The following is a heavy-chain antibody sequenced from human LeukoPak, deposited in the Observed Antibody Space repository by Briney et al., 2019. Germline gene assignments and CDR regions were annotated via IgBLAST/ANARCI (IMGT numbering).Heavy chain of an antibody. Sequence: GESLTLAWAVSGFSISSYAVHWVSHPPGEGMGWVAVISYDGGNKYYADSVKGRLTISRDNTTNTQYLQMNSLITADAAVYYCAKDNGQLWFGEFHYYYGMVVSGPGTTVTPSP. D-gene: IGHD3-10*01. J-gene: IGHJ6*01. CDR1: GFSISSYA. CDR2: ISYDGGNK. CDR3: AKDNGQLWFGEFHYYYGMVV. V-gene: IGHV3-30-3*01.